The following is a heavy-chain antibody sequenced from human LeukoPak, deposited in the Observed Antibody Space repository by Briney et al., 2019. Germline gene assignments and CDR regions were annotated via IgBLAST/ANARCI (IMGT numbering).Heavy chain of an antibody. Sequence: PGGSLRLSCAASGFTFSSYAMSWVRQAPGKGLEWVSAISGSGGSTYYADSVKGRFTISRDNPKNTLYLQMNSLRAEDTAVYYCAKDLSLQSFGESYNWFDPWGQGTLVTVSS. CDR3: AKDLSLQSFGESYNWFDP. CDR1: GFTFSSYA. D-gene: IGHD3-10*01. CDR2: ISGSGGST. J-gene: IGHJ5*02. V-gene: IGHV3-23*01.